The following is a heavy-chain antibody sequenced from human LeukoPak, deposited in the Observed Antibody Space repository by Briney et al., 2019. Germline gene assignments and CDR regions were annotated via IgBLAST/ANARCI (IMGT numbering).Heavy chain of an antibody. CDR3: ARAYYYDSSGYLGY. V-gene: IGHV3-30-3*01. CDR1: GFTFSSYA. Sequence: GGSLRLSCAASGFTFSSYAMHWVRQAPGKGLNWVAVISYDGYNKYSADSVKGRFTISRDNSKNTLYLQMNSLRAEDTAVYYCARAYYYDSSGYLGYWGQGTLVTVSS. J-gene: IGHJ4*02. CDR2: ISYDGYNK. D-gene: IGHD3-22*01.